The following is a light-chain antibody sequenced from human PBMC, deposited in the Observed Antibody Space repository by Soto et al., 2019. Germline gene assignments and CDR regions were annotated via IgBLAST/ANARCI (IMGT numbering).Light chain of an antibody. Sequence: EIVLTQSPATLSASPGERATLSCRASQTVGVRLAWYQHKPGQAPRLLIYGASTRATGIPARFSGSGSRTEFTLTINSLQSEDFAVYYCQQHNNWPWTFGQGTKVDI. CDR3: QQHNNWPWT. V-gene: IGKV3-15*01. CDR1: QTVGVR. J-gene: IGKJ1*01. CDR2: GAS.